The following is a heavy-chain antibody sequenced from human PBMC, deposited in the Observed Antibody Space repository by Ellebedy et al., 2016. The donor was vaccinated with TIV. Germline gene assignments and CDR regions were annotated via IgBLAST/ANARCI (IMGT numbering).Heavy chain of an antibody. CDR3: ARHRIGGAMADPGNLDY. J-gene: IGHJ4*02. CDR2: IYPGDSDT. CDR1: GYSFTTYW. Sequence: GESLKISCKGSGYSFTTYWIGWVRQMPGKGLEWMGNIYPGDSDTRYSPSFQGQVTISADMSINTASLQWSNLKASDTAMYYCARHRIGGAMADPGNLDYWGQGTLVTVFS. V-gene: IGHV5-51*01. D-gene: IGHD6-19*01.